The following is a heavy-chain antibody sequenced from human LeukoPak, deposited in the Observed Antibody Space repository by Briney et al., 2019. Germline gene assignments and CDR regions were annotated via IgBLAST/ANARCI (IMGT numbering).Heavy chain of an antibody. CDR1: GGTFSSYA. CDR2: IIPILGIA. CDR3: ARDSMKYSSSSPFDY. D-gene: IGHD6-6*01. J-gene: IGHJ4*02. V-gene: IGHV1-69*04. Sequence: GASVKVSCKASGGTFSSYAISWVRQAPGQGLEWMGRIIPILGIANYAQKFQGRVTITRDTSASTAYMELSSLRSEDTAVYYCARDSMKYSSSSPFDYWGQGTLVTVSS.